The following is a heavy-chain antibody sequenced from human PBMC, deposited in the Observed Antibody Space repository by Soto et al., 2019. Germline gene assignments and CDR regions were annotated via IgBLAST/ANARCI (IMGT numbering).Heavy chain of an antibody. V-gene: IGHV3-66*01. Sequence: GGSLRLSCAASGFTVSSNYMSWVRQAPGKGLEWVSVIYSGGSTYYADSVKGRFTISRDNSKNTLYLQMNSLRAEDTAVYYCARDLERYSSGWYDYWGQGTLVTVSS. CDR3: ARDLERYSSGWYDY. CDR1: GFTVSSNY. CDR2: IYSGGST. D-gene: IGHD6-19*01. J-gene: IGHJ4*02.